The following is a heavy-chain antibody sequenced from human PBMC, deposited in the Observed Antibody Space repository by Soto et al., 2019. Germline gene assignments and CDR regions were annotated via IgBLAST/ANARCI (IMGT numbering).Heavy chain of an antibody. V-gene: IGHV3-21*01. CDR1: GFTFSSYS. Sequence: GGSLRLSCAASGFTFSSYSMNWVRQAPGKGLEWVSSISSSSSYIYYADSVKGRFTISRDNAKNSLYLQMNSLRAEDTAVYYCARVALNDYYYYYMDVWGKGTTVTVSS. J-gene: IGHJ6*03. CDR3: ARVALNDYYYYYMDV. D-gene: IGHD5-12*01. CDR2: ISSSSSYI.